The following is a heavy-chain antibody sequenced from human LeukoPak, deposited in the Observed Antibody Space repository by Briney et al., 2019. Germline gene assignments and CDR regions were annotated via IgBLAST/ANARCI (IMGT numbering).Heavy chain of an antibody. CDR3: AVGVSH. CDR2: IKHDGSVK. V-gene: IGHV3-7*01. D-gene: IGHD3-16*01. Sequence: GGSLRLSCTASGFSFSTFWMNWVRQAPGKGLEWVANIKHDGSVKYYVDSVKGRFTISRDNAMQSLYLQMNSLRAEDTAVYYCAVGVSHWGRGTLVTVSS. CDR1: GFSFSTFW. J-gene: IGHJ4*02.